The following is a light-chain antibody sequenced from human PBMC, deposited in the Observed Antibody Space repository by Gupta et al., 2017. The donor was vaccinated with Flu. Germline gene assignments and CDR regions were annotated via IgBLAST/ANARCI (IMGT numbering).Light chain of an antibody. J-gene: IGKJ4*01. CDR3: QQYDDLPFT. V-gene: IGKV1-33*01. CDR1: QDIRNS. CDR2: DAS. Sequence: DIRMTQSPSSLSASIGDRVNITCQASQDIRNSLNWFQQRPGTAPKLLMFDASNLEVGVPSTFIGSGSATHFTLTITNLRPEDFATYYCQQYDDLPFTFGGGT.